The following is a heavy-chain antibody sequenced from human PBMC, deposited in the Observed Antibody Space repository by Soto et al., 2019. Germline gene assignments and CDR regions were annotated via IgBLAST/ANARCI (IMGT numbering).Heavy chain of an antibody. CDR1: GFTFSSYT. V-gene: IGHV3-21*02. J-gene: IGHJ4*02. Sequence: EVQLVESGGGLVKPGGSLRLSCADSGFTFSSYTMNWVRRAPGKGLEWVSSISSRSTNTHYADSVRGRFTISRDNAKRSLYLQMNSLRAEDTAVYYCARGPRYYFDYWGQGTLVTVSS. CDR2: ISSRSTNT. CDR3: ARGPRYYFDY.